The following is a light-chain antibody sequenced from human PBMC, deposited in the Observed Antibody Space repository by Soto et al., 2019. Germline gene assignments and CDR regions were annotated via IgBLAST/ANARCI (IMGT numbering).Light chain of an antibody. J-gene: IGLJ1*01. CDR1: SSXVASYNY. CDR2: DVS. CDR3: SSYTSSSTYV. Sequence: QSALTQPASVSGSPGQSITISCTGTSSXVASYNYVSWYQQHPGKAPTLMIYDVSNRPSGGSNRFSGSKSGNTASLTISGLQAEDEADYYCSSYTSSSTYVFGTGTKVTVL. V-gene: IGLV2-14*01.